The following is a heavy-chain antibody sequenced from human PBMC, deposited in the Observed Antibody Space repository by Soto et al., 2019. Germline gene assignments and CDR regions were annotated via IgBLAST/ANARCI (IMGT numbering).Heavy chain of an antibody. CDR1: GYSITSGYH. V-gene: IGHV4-38-2*01. D-gene: IGHD3-16*01. J-gene: IGHJ6*02. CDR2: MYHSGSF. CDR3: ARSYDPRAYPPHYYYGMEV. Sequence: SETLSLTCAASGYSITSGYHWGWIRQPPGRGLEWFVSMYHSGSFYSNPSLKSRVTISEQTSTNQFSLKLTSVTAADTAVYFFARSYDPRAYPPHYYYGMEVWGQGTTVTVSS.